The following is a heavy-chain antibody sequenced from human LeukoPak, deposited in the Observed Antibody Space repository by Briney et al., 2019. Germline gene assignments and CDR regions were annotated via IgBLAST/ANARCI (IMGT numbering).Heavy chain of an antibody. CDR1: GGSISSYY. CDR3: ARGKRSVGATGN. J-gene: IGHJ4*02. V-gene: IGHV4-59*01. D-gene: IGHD1-26*01. Sequence: PSETLSLTCTVSGGSISSYYWSWIRQPPGRGLEWIGYIYYSGSTNYNPSLKSRVTISVDTSKNQFSLKLSSVTAADTAVYYCARGKRSVGATGNWGQGTLVTVSS. CDR2: IYYSGST.